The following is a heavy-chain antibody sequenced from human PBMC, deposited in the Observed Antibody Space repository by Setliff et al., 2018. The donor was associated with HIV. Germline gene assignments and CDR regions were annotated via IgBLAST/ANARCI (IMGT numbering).Heavy chain of an antibody. CDR2: INHSGNT. D-gene: IGHD3-10*01. Sequence: PSETLSLTCAFHGGSFSGYYWMWIRQSPGEGLEWIGEINHSGNTNYNPSLKSRVTMSGDTSKNQFSLNLTSVTAADTAVYFCARGLGRGSGTYYNPPGYWGPGTLVTVSS. J-gene: IGHJ4*02. V-gene: IGHV4-34*01. CDR1: GGSFSGYY. CDR3: ARGLGRGSGTYYNPPGY.